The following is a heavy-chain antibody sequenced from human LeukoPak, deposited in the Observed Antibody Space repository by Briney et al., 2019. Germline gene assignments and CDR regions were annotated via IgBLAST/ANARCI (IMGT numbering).Heavy chain of an antibody. CDR1: GYRFTTHG. CDR3: VRKRLENCRGGNCHGADY. CDR2: ISGYSGKT. J-gene: IGHJ4*02. D-gene: IGHD2-15*01. V-gene: IGHV1-18*01. Sequence: GASVKVSCKASGYRFTTHGISWVRQAPGQGLEWLGWISGYSGKTNSAQNLQGRVTMTTDTSTSTAYMELRNLRSDDTAVYYCVRKRLENCRGGNCHGADYGAQGALVTVPS.